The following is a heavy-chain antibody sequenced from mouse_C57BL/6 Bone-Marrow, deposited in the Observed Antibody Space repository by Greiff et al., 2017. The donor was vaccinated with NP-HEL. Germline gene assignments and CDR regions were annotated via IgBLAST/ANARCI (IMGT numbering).Heavy chain of an antibody. Sequence: EVHLVESGPGLVKPSQSLSLTCSVTGYSITSGYYWNWIRQFPGNKLEWMGYISYDGSNNYNPSLKNRISITRDTSKNQFFLKLNSVTTEDTATYYCAREGGLRLPFAYWGQGTLVTVSA. CDR1: GYSITSGYY. D-gene: IGHD3-2*02. CDR3: AREGGLRLPFAY. CDR2: ISYDGSN. J-gene: IGHJ3*01. V-gene: IGHV3-6*01.